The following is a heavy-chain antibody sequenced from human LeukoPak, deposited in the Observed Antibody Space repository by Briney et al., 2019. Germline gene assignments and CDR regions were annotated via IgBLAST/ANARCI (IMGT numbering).Heavy chain of an antibody. CDR3: ARDSSGYYSAGYYFDY. D-gene: IGHD3-22*01. J-gene: IGHJ4*02. CDR1: GYTFTGYY. Sequence: GASVKVSCKASGYTFTGYYMHWVRQAPGQGLEWMGWINPNSGGTNYAQKFQGRVTMTRDTSISTAYMELSRLRSDDTAVYYCARDSSGYYSAGYYFDYWGQGTLVTVSS. V-gene: IGHV1-2*02. CDR2: INPNSGGT.